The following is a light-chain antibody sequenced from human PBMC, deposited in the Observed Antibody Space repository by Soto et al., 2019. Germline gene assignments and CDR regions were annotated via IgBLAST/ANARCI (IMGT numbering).Light chain of an antibody. J-gene: IGKJ1*01. CDR1: ENVRSSY. CDR2: AAS. V-gene: IGKV3-20*01. Sequence: EIVLTQSPGIVSLSPGERAALSCRASENVRSSYISWYQQRPGLAPRLLIFAASSRATGIPERFNGSGSGTDLTLTISRLETEDVAVYYCQHYGHLWTFGQGTKVEIK. CDR3: QHYGHLWT.